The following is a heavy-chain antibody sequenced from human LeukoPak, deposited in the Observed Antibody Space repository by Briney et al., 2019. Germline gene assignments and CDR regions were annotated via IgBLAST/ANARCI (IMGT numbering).Heavy chain of an antibody. D-gene: IGHD4-23*01. Sequence: SETLSLTCTVSGGSIRNYYWSWIRQPAGKGLEWIGRIYTSGSTNYNPSLKSRVTMSVDTSKNQFSLNLSSVTAADTAVYYCAKDSGGNPNFDYWGQGTLVTVSS. CDR1: GGSIRNYY. CDR3: AKDSGGNPNFDY. V-gene: IGHV4-4*07. CDR2: IYTSGST. J-gene: IGHJ4*02.